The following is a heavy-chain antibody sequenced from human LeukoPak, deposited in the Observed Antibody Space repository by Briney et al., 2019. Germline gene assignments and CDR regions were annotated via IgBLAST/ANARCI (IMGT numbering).Heavy chain of an antibody. Sequence: SETLSPTCTVSGGSISSYYWSWIRQPPGKGLEWIGYIYYSGSTNYNPSLKSRVTISVDTSKNQFSLKLSSVTAAGTAVYYCARGWYFDYWGQGTLVTVSS. CDR3: ARGWYFDY. J-gene: IGHJ4*02. CDR2: IYYSGST. V-gene: IGHV4-59*01. CDR1: GGSISSYY.